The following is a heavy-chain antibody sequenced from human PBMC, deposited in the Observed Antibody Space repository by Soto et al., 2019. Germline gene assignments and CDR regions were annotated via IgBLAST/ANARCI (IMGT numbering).Heavy chain of an antibody. D-gene: IGHD5-12*01. V-gene: IGHV1-69*02. J-gene: IGHJ4*02. Sequence: ASVKVSCKASGGTFSSYTISWVRQAPGQGLEWMGRIIPILGIANYAQKFQGRVTITADKSTSTAYMELSSLRSEDTAVYYCARGSGYEPHFDYWGQGTLVTVSS. CDR2: IIPILGIA. CDR3: ARGSGYEPHFDY. CDR1: GGTFSSYT.